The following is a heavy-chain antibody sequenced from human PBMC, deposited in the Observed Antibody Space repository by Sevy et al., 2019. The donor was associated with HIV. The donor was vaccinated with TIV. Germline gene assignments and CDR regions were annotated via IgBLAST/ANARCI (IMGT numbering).Heavy chain of an antibody. CDR3: ARGLDEGSGFYSFDY. D-gene: IGHD3-22*01. Sequence: GGSLRLSCAASGFTVSSNYMSWVRQAPGKGLEWVSVIYSGAGTYYADSVKGRFTISRDNSKNSLYLQMNSLRAEDTALYYCARGLDEGSGFYSFDYWGQGTLVTVSS. CDR2: IYSGAGT. CDR1: GFTVSSNY. V-gene: IGHV3-66*02. J-gene: IGHJ4*02.